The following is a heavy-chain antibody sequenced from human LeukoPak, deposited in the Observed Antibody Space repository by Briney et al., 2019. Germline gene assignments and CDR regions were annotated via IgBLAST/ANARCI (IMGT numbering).Heavy chain of an antibody. V-gene: IGHV3-20*04. CDR2: INWNGGST. J-gene: IGHJ3*02. D-gene: IGHD5-18*01. Sequence: GGSLRLSCAASGFTFDDYGMSWVRQAPGKGLEWVSGINWNGGSTGYADSVKGRFTISRDNAKNSLYLQMNSLRAEDTALYYCARDSFGNTAMAQNDAFDIWGQGTMVTVSS. CDR3: ARDSFGNTAMAQNDAFDI. CDR1: GFTFDDYG.